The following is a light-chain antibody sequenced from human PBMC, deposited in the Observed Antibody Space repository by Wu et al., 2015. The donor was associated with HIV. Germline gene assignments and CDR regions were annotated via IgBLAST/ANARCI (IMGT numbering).Light chain of an antibody. CDR3: QQRSNWPLT. V-gene: IGKV3-11*01. Sequence: EIVLTQSPATLSLSPGGRATLSCRASQSVGYYLAWYQQKPGQAPRLLIYDASNRATGIPARFSGSGSGTDFTLTISSLEPEDFAVYYCQQRSNWPLTFGGGTKVEIK. CDR1: QSVGYY. J-gene: IGKJ4*01. CDR2: DAS.